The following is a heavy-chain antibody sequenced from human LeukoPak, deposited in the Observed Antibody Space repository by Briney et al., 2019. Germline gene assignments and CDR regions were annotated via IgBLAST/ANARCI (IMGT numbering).Heavy chain of an antibody. CDR3: ARDVPCSGGSCRYSFYYYYGMDV. J-gene: IGHJ6*02. Sequence: GASVKVSCKASGYTFTSYGISWVRRAPGRGLEWMGWISAYNGNTNYAQKLQGRVTMTTDTSTSTAYMELRSLRSGDTAVYYCARDVPCSGGSCRYSFYYYYGMDVWGQGTTVTVSS. V-gene: IGHV1-18*01. CDR2: ISAYNGNT. D-gene: IGHD2-15*01. CDR1: GYTFTSYG.